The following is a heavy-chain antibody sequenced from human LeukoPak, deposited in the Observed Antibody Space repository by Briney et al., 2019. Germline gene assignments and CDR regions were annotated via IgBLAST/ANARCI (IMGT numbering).Heavy chain of an antibody. CDR2: IKSKVHGETV. CDR1: GSSLSGAW. V-gene: IGHV3-15*01. J-gene: IGHJ4*02. Sequence: PGGSIRLSCTAPGSSLSGAWMSWVRQPPGKGLEWVGRIKSKVHGETVDYAEPVKGRFTMSRDDSTSTVYLQMDSLRIGDTATYYCATDDPLNWGQGTMVTVSS. CDR3: ATDDPLN.